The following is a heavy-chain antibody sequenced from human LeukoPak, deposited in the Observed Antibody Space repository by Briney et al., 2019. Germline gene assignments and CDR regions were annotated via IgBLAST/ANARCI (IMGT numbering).Heavy chain of an antibody. CDR3: ASNNIVVVPAATHGGFDP. D-gene: IGHD2-2*01. V-gene: IGHV1-2*02. J-gene: IGHJ5*02. CDR2: INPNSGGT. Sequence: GASVKVSCKASGYTFTGYYMHWVRQAPGQGLEWMGWINPNSGGTNYAQKFQGRVTMTRDTSISTAYMEQSRLRSDDTAVYYCASNNIVVVPAATHGGFDPWGQGTLVTVSS. CDR1: GYTFTGYY.